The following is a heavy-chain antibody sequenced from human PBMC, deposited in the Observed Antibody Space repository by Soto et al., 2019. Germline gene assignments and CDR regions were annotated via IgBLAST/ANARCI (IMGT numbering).Heavy chain of an antibody. V-gene: IGHV4-31*03. Sequence: SETLSLTCTVSGGSLSSDNFFWSWVRQHPETGLEWVGYIYHTGAAYYNPSLKSRLTISLDTSKNRFSLSLISVTAADTAVYYCAREVISPATSDAFAIWGQGTMVTVSS. J-gene: IGHJ3*02. D-gene: IGHD1-26*01. CDR3: AREVISPATSDAFAI. CDR2: IYHTGAA. CDR1: GGSLSSDNFF.